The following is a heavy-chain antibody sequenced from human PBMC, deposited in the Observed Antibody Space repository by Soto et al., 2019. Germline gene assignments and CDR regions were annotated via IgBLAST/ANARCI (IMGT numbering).Heavy chain of an antibody. D-gene: IGHD2-15*01. Sequence: SETLSLTCAVYGGSFSGYYWSWIRQPPGKGLEWIGEINHSGSTNYNPSLKSRVTISVDTSKNQFSLKLSSVTAADTAVYYCARWGCSGGSCPYYYYYYGMDVWGQGTTVT. CDR3: ARWGCSGGSCPYYYYYYGMDV. J-gene: IGHJ6*02. CDR1: GGSFSGYY. V-gene: IGHV4-34*01. CDR2: INHSGST.